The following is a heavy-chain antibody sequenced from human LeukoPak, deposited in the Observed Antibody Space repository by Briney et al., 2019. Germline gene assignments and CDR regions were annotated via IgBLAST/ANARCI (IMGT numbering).Heavy chain of an antibody. CDR2: IYYSGST. D-gene: IGHD6-13*01. J-gene: IGHJ6*02. V-gene: IGHV4-30-4*01. Sequence: SQTLSLTCTVSGGSISSGDYYWSWIRQPPGKGLEWIGYIYYSGSTYYNPSLKSRVTISVDTSKNQFSLKLSSVTAADTAVYYCARDPYSSSWFYYYGMDVWGQGTTVTVSS. CDR3: ARDPYSSSWFYYYGMDV. CDR1: GGSISSGDYY.